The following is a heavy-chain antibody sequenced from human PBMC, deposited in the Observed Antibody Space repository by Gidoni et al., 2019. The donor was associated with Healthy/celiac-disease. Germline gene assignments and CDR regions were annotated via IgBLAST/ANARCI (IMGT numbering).Heavy chain of an antibody. CDR2: IIPVFGTA. D-gene: IGHD3-10*01. Sequence: QVQLVQSLAALMTPGFTVTASCKASVGTFISYAIRWVRQAPGQGLEWTGGIIPVFGTANYAQKFQGRVTITADKSTSTAYMGLSSLRSEDTAVDYCARGSTMVRGAQVDYYGMDVWGQGTTVTVSS. V-gene: IGHV1-69*06. CDR3: ARGSTMVRGAQVDYYGMDV. J-gene: IGHJ6*02. CDR1: VGTFISYA.